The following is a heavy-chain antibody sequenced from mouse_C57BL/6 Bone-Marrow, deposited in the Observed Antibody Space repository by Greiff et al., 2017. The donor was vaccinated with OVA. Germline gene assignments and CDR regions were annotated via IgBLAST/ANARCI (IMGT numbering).Heavy chain of an antibody. CDR3: ARTAYYKSFDV. J-gene: IGHJ1*03. D-gene: IGHD2-12*01. CDR1: GYTFTDYN. CDR2: INPNNGGT. V-gene: IGHV1-18*01. Sequence: VQLQQSGPELVKPGASVKIPCKASGYTFTDYNMDWVKQSPGKSLEWIGDINPNNGGTIYNQKFKGKATLTVDKSSSTAYMELRSLTSEDTAVYYCARTAYYKSFDVWGTGTTVTVSS.